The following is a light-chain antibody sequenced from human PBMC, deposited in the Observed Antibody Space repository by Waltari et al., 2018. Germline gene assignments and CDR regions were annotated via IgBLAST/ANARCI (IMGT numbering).Light chain of an antibody. CDR2: VNSDGSH. Sequence: QLVVTQSPSASAPLGASVKLTCTLSSAPSSNIVACPHQRPEKGPRYLMKVNSDGSHIKGDDIPDRFSGSSSGAERYLTISSLQPDDEADYYCQTGGHGTWVFGGGTTLTVL. CDR1: SAPSSNI. J-gene: IGLJ3*02. V-gene: IGLV4-69*01. CDR3: QTGGHGTWV.